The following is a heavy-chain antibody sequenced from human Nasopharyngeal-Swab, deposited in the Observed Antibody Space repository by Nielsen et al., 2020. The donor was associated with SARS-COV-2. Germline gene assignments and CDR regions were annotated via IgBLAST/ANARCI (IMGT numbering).Heavy chain of an antibody. V-gene: IGHV1-18*01. J-gene: IGHJ6*02. Sequence: VSVKISCKASGYTFTSYGISWVRHAPGQGLEWMGWISAYNGNTNYAQKLQGRVTMTTDTSTSTAYMELRSLRSDDTAVYYCARDDFCSGGSCPYYYYGMDVWGQGTTVTVSS. CDR1: GYTFTSYG. CDR2: ISAYNGNT. D-gene: IGHD2-15*01. CDR3: ARDDFCSGGSCPYYYYGMDV.